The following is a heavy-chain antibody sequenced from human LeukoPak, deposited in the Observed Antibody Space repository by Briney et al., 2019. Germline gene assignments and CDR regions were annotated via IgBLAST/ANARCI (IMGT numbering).Heavy chain of an antibody. J-gene: IGHJ4*02. CDR3: ARVDGYNYGRPFDY. CDR2: LSSYNGHT. D-gene: IGHD5-18*01. V-gene: IGHV1-18*01. Sequence: GASVKVSCKASGYTFTSYGISWVRQAPGQGLESMGWLSSYNGHTNYAQKFQDRITMTTDTSTNISYMELRSLSSDDTAMYYCARVDGYNYGRPFDYWGQGTLVTVSS. CDR1: GYTFTSYG.